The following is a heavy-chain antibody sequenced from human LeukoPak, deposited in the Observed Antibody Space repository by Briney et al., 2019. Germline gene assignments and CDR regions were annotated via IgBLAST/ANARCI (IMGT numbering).Heavy chain of an antibody. D-gene: IGHD2-21*01. CDR3: ARQVIPGWFDP. CDR2: INHSGST. V-gene: IGHV4-34*01. J-gene: IGHJ5*02. CDR1: GGSFSGYY. Sequence: SETLSLTCAVYGGSFSGYYWSRIRQPPGKGLEWIGEINHSGSTNYNPSLKSRVTISVDTSKNQFSLHLSSVTAADTAVYYCARQVIPGWFDPWGQGTLVTVSS.